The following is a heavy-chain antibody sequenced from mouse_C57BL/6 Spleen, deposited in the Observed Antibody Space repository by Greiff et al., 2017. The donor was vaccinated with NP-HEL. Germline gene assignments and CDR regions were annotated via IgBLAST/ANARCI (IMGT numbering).Heavy chain of an antibody. D-gene: IGHD2-3*01. J-gene: IGHJ2*01. Sequence: VQLVESGPGLVAPSQSLSITCTVSGFSLTSYAISWVRQPPGKGLEWLGVIWTGGGTNYNSALKSRLSISKDNSKSQVFLKMNSLQTDDTARYYCARNGDGYYTPYFDYWGQGTTLTVSS. V-gene: IGHV2-9-1*01. CDR1: GFSLTSYA. CDR3: ARNGDGYYTPYFDY. CDR2: IWTGGGT.